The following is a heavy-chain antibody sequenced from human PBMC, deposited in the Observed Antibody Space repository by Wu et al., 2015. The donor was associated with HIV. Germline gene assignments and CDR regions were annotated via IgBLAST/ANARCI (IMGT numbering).Heavy chain of an antibody. CDR1: GYTFTSYY. V-gene: IGHV1-46*01. Sequence: QVQLVQSGAEVKKPGASVKVSCKASGYTFTSYYMHWVRQAPGQGLEWMGIINPSGGSTSYAQKFQGRVTMTRDTSTSTVYMELSSLRSEDTAVYYCARDLPDYYDSSGYLCGAFDIWGQGTMVTVSS. CDR2: INPSGGST. D-gene: IGHD3-22*01. CDR3: ARDLPDYYDSSGYLCGAFDI. J-gene: IGHJ3*02.